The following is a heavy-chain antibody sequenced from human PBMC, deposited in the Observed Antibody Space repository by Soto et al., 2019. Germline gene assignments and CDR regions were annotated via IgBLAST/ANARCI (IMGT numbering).Heavy chain of an antibody. D-gene: IGHD3-16*01. CDR2: ISYAGSNK. CDR1: GFTFSSYG. V-gene: IGHV3-30*03. Sequence: QVQLVESGGGVVQPGRSLRLSCAASGFTFSSYGMHWVRQAPGKGLEWVAVISYAGSNKYYADSVKGRFTISSDNSKNTLYLQMNSLRAEDTAVYYCATALISYGMDVWGQGTTVTVSS. CDR3: ATALISYGMDV. J-gene: IGHJ6*02.